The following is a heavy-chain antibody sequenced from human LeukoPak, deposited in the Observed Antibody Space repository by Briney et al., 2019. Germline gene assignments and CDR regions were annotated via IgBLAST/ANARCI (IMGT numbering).Heavy chain of an antibody. J-gene: IGHJ4*02. V-gene: IGHV3-23*01. CDR2: VTASGGTT. CDR3: ARGVVNAYAAFDF. CDR1: GFTFSNFA. Sequence: PGGSLRLSCAASGFTFSNFAMNWVRQAPGKGLEWVSGVTASGGTTYYADSVKGRFTISRENSKNTLYLQMNSLKTDGTAVYYCARGVVNAYAAFDFWGQGTLVTVSS. D-gene: IGHD3-16*01.